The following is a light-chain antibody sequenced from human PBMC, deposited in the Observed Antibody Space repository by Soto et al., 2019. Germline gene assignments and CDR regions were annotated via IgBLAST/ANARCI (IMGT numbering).Light chain of an antibody. V-gene: IGKV1-5*01. CDR3: HQDNYY. J-gene: IGKJ2*01. CDR2: DAS. Sequence: IQMTQSPSTLSASVGDRVTITCRASQNINNWLVWYQQKPGKAPKLLIYDASSLKSVVPSRFRGSGSGTEFTLTISGLQPADFANYYCHQDNYYFGQGTKVEIK. CDR1: QNINNW.